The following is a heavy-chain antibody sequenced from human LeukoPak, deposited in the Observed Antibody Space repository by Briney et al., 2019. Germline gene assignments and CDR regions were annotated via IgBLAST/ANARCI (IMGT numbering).Heavy chain of an antibody. CDR3: ARDIDYDSSGYFRWFDP. J-gene: IGHJ5*02. D-gene: IGHD3-22*01. Sequence: SETLSLTCTVSGGSIGSGGYYWSWIRQHPGKGLEWIGYIYYSGSPYNNTSLKSRVTISVDTSKNQFSLKLSSVTAADTAVYYCARDIDYDSSGYFRWFDPWGQGTLVIVSA. CDR1: GGSIGSGGYY. CDR2: IYYSGSP. V-gene: IGHV4-31*03.